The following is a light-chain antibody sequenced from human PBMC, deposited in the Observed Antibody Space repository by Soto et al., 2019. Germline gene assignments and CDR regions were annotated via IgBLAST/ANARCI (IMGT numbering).Light chain of an antibody. Sequence: QSVLTQPRSVSGSPGQSVTISCTGTSSDVGSYNYVSWYQQHPGKAPKVTIYDVTRRPSGVPDRFSGSKSGNTASLTISGLQAEDEADYYCCSNAGSYTLVFGTGTKVTVL. CDR3: CSNAGSYTLV. J-gene: IGLJ1*01. V-gene: IGLV2-11*01. CDR2: DVT. CDR1: SSDVGSYNY.